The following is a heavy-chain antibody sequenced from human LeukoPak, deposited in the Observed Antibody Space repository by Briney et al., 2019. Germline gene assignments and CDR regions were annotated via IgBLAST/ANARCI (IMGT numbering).Heavy chain of an antibody. D-gene: IGHD1-26*01. J-gene: IGHJ3*02. V-gene: IGHV3-48*01. CDR2: ITSSSSII. CDR1: GFTVSSNY. CDR3: ARRQGRRGIVGPTILKGAFDI. Sequence: PGGSLRLSCAASGFTVSSNYMSWVRQAPGKGLEWVSYITSSSSIIYYSDSVKGRFTISRDDAKNSLYLQMNSLRAEDTAVYYCARRQGRRGIVGPTILKGAFDIWGQGTKVTVSS.